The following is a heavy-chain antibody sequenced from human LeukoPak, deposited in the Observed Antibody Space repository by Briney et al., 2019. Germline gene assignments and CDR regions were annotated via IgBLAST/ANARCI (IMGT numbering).Heavy chain of an antibody. Sequence: SVKVSCNASGGTFSGYAISWVRQAPGQGLECMGRIIPLLGIANSAQKFQGGVTLTADRSTSTAYMELSSLRSEDTAVYYCARYGVDTHTFDIWGQGRLVTVSS. CDR3: ARYGVDTHTFDI. CDR2: IIPLLGIA. D-gene: IGHD5-18*01. J-gene: IGHJ3*02. CDR1: GGTFSGYA. V-gene: IGHV1-69*04.